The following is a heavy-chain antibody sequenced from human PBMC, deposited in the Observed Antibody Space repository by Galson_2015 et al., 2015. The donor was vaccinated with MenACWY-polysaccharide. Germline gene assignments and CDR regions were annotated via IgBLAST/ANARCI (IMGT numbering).Heavy chain of an antibody. CDR1: GAPLTRPY. CDR3: ARRLKGFGMDV. CDR2: YYHSGST. V-gene: IGHV4-59*11. Sequence: ETLSLPCTVSGAPLTRPYWTWIRHSPGKGLEWIGYYYHSGSTNFNPSLEGRVAMSVDTSKNQITLQLSSVIVADTAAYYCARRLKGFGMDVWGQGTTVAVSS. D-gene: IGHD2-21*02. J-gene: IGHJ6*02.